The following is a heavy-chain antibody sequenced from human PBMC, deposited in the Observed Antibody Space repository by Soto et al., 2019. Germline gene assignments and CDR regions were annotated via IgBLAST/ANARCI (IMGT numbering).Heavy chain of an antibody. J-gene: IGHJ5*02. Sequence: PSETLSLTCTVSGGSISSSSSYWGWVRQPPGKGLEWMATIYSGSTYQNPSLKSRVTISVDTSKNQFSLKLSSVAAPDTAIYYCVTTRVIAVGGSFDHWGQGTLVTVSS. V-gene: IGHV4-39*01. CDR3: VTTRVIAVGGSFDH. CDR2: IYSGST. D-gene: IGHD6-13*01. CDR1: GGSISSSSSY.